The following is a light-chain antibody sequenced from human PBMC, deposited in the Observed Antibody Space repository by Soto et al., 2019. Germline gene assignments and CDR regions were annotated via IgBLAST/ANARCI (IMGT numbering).Light chain of an antibody. V-gene: IGLV1-44*01. J-gene: IGLJ2*01. Sequence: QSVLTQPPSASGTPGQRVTISCSGSSSNIGSYTVNWYQQLPGTAPKLLIYSDNQRPSGVPDRFSGSKSGTSASLAISGLQSEDEGDYYCAAWDDSLNGLFGGGTKVTVL. CDR1: SSNIGSYT. CDR2: SDN. CDR3: AAWDDSLNGL.